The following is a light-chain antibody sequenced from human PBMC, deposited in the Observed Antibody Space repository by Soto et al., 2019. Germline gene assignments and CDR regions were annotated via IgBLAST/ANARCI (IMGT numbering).Light chain of an antibody. V-gene: IGKV2-30*01. CDR2: EAS. Sequence: DVVMTQSPLSLPVTLGQPASISCRASRSLVYSDGNSYLSWYHQRPGQSPRRLIYEASNRDSGVPDKCSGSGAGPDFTLEISRVEAEDVGIYYCMQGTQWPPSTFGQGTKLEIK. J-gene: IGKJ2*01. CDR3: MQGTQWPPST. CDR1: RSLVYSDGNSY.